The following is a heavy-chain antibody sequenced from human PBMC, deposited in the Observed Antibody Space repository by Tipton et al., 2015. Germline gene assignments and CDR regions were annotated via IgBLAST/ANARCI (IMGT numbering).Heavy chain of an antibody. CDR2: ISYSGST. D-gene: IGHD2-21*02. Sequence: TLSLTCTVYGGPFSGYYWSWIRQPPGEGLEWIGYISYSGSTHYNPSFKSRVAISVDTSKNQFSLTLNSVTAADTAVYYCASPSLPHDRGDYYFQSWGQGSLVTVSS. CDR3: ASPSLPHDRGDYYFQS. V-gene: IGHV4-59*01. J-gene: IGHJ4*02. CDR1: GGPFSGYY.